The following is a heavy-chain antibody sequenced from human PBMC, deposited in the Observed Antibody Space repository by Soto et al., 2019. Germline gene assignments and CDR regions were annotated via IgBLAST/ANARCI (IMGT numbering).Heavy chain of an antibody. CDR1: GGSISSGDYY. CDR3: ARVSWFGELLNWFDP. CDR2: IYYSGST. Sequence: QVQLQESGPGLVKPSQTLSLTCTVSGGSISSGDYYWSWIRQPPGKGLEWIGYIYYSGSTYYNPSLKSRVTISVDTSKSQFSLKLSSVTAADTAVYYCARVSWFGELLNWFDPWGQGTLVTVSS. V-gene: IGHV4-30-4*01. J-gene: IGHJ5*02. D-gene: IGHD3-10*01.